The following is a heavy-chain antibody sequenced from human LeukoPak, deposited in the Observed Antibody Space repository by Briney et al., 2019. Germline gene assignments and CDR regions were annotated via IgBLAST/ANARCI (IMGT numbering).Heavy chain of an antibody. CDR3: ARDPAAGSVFDY. D-gene: IGHD6-13*01. J-gene: IGHJ4*02. CDR2: INPNSGGT. Sequence: APVKPSCKASGYTFTGYYMHWVRQAPGQGLEWMGWINPNSGGTDYAQKFQGRVTMTRDTSITTAYMELSRLRSDDTAVYYCARDPAAGSVFDYWGQGTLHRL. V-gene: IGHV1-2*02. CDR1: GYTFTGYY.